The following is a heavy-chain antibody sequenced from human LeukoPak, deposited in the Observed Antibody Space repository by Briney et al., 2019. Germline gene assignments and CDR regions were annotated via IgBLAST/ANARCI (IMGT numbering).Heavy chain of an antibody. J-gene: IGHJ4*02. CDR2: ISYDGSNK. D-gene: IGHD6-13*01. Sequence: GGSLRLSCAASGFTFSSYGMHWVRQAPGKGLEWVAVISYDGSNKYYADSVKGRFTISRDSSKNTLYLQMNSLRAEDTAVYYCAKVIGSWGNDYWGQGTLVTVSS. CDR3: AKVIGSWGNDY. V-gene: IGHV3-30*18. CDR1: GFTFSSYG.